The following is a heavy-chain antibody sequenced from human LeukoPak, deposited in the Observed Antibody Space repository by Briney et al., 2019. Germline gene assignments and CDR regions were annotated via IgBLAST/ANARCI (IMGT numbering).Heavy chain of an antibody. J-gene: IGHJ4*02. D-gene: IGHD6-13*01. V-gene: IGHV3-48*02. Sequence: GGSLRLSCAASGFTFSSYSMNWVRRAPGKGLEWVSYISSSSSTIYYADSVKGRFTISRDNAKNSLYLQMNSLRDEDTAVYYCARDPPRRARIAAAPPDYWGQGTLVTVSS. CDR1: GFTFSSYS. CDR2: ISSSSSTI. CDR3: ARDPPRRARIAAAPPDY.